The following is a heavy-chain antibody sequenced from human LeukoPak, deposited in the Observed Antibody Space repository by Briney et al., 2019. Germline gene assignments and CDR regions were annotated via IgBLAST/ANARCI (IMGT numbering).Heavy chain of an antibody. CDR2: MNPNSGNT. CDR1: GFTFTSHD. Sequence: ASVTVSCKASGFTFTSHDFNWVRQATGQGLEWMGWMNPNSGNTGYAQKFQGRVTMTRDTSISTAYMELSSLTSEDTAVYYCARSGGSYYHYFDYWGQGTLVTVSS. V-gene: IGHV1-8*01. CDR3: ARSGGSYYHYFDY. D-gene: IGHD1-26*01. J-gene: IGHJ4*02.